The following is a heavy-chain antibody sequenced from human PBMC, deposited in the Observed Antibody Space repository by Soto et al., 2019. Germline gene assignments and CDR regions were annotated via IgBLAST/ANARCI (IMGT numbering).Heavy chain of an antibody. CDR1: EFTFNNYA. V-gene: IGHV3-23*01. Sequence: EVQLLESGGDWVLPGGSLRLSCAASEFTFNNYAMSWVRQAPGKGLEWVSDISATGGTTYCADSVKGRFTISRDNSRNTVELQMYSLRLDDTALYYCARWGTTGGLDVWGQGTLVSVSS. CDR2: ISATGGTT. CDR3: ARWGTTGGLDV. D-gene: IGHD3-16*01. J-gene: IGHJ4*02.